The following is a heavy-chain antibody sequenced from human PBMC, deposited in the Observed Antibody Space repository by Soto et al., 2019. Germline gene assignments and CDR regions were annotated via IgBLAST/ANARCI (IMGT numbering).Heavy chain of an antibody. CDR1: GGPFSRGGYY. CDR3: ARVKASGVNFDY. CDR2: IFYTGST. D-gene: IGHD3-10*01. V-gene: IGHV4-31*03. Sequence: SETLSLACSVAGGPFSRGGYYWSWIRQHPGKGLECIGYIFYTGSTYYNPTLKSRVTMSVDTSKRQFSLNLSSLTAADTAVYYCARVKASGVNFDYWGQGTLVTVSS. J-gene: IGHJ4*02.